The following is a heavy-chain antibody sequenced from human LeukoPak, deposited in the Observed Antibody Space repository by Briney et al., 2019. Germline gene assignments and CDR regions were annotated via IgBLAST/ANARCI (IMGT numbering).Heavy chain of an antibody. CDR2: ISSSNSYI. Sequence: GGSLRLSCAASGFTFSSYSMNWVRQAPGKGLEWVSSISSSNSYIYYADSVKGRFTISRDNSKNTLYLQMNSLRAEDTAVYYCAKTAGIAAAADFDYWGQGTLVTVSS. V-gene: IGHV3-21*04. J-gene: IGHJ4*02. CDR1: GFTFSSYS. D-gene: IGHD6-13*01. CDR3: AKTAGIAAAADFDY.